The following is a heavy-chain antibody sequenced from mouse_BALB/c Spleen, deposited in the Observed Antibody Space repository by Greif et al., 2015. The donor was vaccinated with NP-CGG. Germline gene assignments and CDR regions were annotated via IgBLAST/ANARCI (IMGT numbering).Heavy chain of an antibody. CDR3: NALYYDYDDGYAMDY. Sequence: EVQLQQSGAELVRSGASVKLSCTASGFNIKDYYMHWVKQRPEQGLEWIGWIDPENGDTEYAPKFQGKATMTADTSSNTAYLQLSSLTSEDTAVYYCNALYYDYDDGYAMDYWGQGTSVTVSS. J-gene: IGHJ4*01. V-gene: IGHV14-4*02. CDR1: GFNIKDYY. D-gene: IGHD2-4*01. CDR2: IDPENGDT.